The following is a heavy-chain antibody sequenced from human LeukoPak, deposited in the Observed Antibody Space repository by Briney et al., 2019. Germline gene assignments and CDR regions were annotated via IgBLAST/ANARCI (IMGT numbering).Heavy chain of an antibody. J-gene: IGHJ3*01. D-gene: IGHD4-17*01. CDR1: GFTFSNYA. Sequence: GGSLRLSCAASGFTFSNYAMTWVRQTPGKGLEWVSSIRGSGGGTSYADSVKGRFTMSRDNSKITLYLQMNSLRVEDTAVYFCGRDPYGDYVGAFDFRGPGTLVTVSS. CDR3: GRDPYGDYVGAFDF. CDR2: IRGSGGGT. V-gene: IGHV3-23*01.